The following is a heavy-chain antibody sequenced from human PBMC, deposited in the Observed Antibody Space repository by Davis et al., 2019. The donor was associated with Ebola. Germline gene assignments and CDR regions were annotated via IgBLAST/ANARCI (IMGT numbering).Heavy chain of an antibody. CDR3: ARARNGRRYSSSGSRYYYYGMDV. CDR1: GGSFSGYY. V-gene: IGHV4-34*01. CDR2: INHSGST. D-gene: IGHD6-6*01. J-gene: IGHJ6*02. Sequence: SETLSLTCAVYGGSFSGYYWSWIRPPPGKGLEWIGEINHSGSTNYNPSLKSRVTISVDTSKNQFSLKLSSVTAADTAVYYCARARNGRRYSSSGSRYYYYGMDVWGQGTTVTVSS.